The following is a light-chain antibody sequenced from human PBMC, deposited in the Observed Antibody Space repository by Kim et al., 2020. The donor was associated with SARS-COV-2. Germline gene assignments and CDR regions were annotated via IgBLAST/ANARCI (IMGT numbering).Light chain of an antibody. CDR1: SSNIGSNT. CDR3: AAWDDSLDGWV. J-gene: IGLJ3*02. CDR2: SNN. Sequence: QSVLTQPPSASGTPGQRVTISCSGSSSNIGSNTVNWYQQLPGTAPKLLIYSNNQRPSGVPDRFSGSKSGTSASLAISGLQSEDEAGYYCAAWDDSLDGWVFGGWTQLAIL. V-gene: IGLV1-44*01.